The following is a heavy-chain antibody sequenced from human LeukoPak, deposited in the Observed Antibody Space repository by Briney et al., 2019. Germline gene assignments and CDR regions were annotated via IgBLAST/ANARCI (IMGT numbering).Heavy chain of an antibody. CDR2: IIPIFGTT. D-gene: IGHD4-17*01. CDR1: GGTFSSYA. J-gene: IGHJ6*02. Sequence: ASVKVSCKASGGTFSSYAISWARQAPGQGLEWMGGIIPIFGTTNYAQKFQGRVTITADESTSTAYMELSSLRSEDTAVYYCARDLGNYGDYGDYYGMDVWGQGTTVTVSS. CDR3: ARDLGNYGDYGDYYGMDV. V-gene: IGHV1-69*13.